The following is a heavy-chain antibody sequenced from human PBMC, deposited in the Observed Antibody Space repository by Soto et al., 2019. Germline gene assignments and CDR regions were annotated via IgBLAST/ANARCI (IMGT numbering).Heavy chain of an antibody. D-gene: IGHD3-10*01. V-gene: IGHV1-69*06. CDR3: AREPQDGSGSYFDS. Sequence: SVKVSCKASGGTLSTYAISWVRQAPGQGLEWMGGIIPIFGTANYAQMFQGRVTITADKSTSTAYMELRSLTSADTAVYYCAREPQDGSGSYFDSWGQGTLVTVSS. CDR1: GGTLSTYA. CDR2: IIPIFGTA. J-gene: IGHJ4*02.